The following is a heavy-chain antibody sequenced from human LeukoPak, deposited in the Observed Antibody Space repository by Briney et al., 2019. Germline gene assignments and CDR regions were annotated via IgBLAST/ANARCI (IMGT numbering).Heavy chain of an antibody. CDR3: VRDRVVVTATFDC. V-gene: IGHV3-64D*06. D-gene: IGHD2-21*02. Sequence: PGGSLRLSCSASGFTFSGYAMHWVRQAPGKGLEYDSGIPSNGGTTYYADSVKGRFTISRDNSKNTLYLQMSSLRAEDTAVYFCVRDRVVVTATFDCWGQGTLVTVSS. CDR1: GFTFSGYA. CDR2: IPSNGGTT. J-gene: IGHJ4*02.